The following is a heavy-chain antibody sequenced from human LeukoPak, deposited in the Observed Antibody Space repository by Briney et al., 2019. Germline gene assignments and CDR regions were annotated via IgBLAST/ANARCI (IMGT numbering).Heavy chain of an antibody. CDR3: ARGSYGSGSYTGLLFDY. V-gene: IGHV4-34*01. CDR2: INHSGST. Sequence: SETLSLTCAVYGGSFNGYYWSWIRQPPGKGLEWIGEINHSGSTNYNPSLKSRVTISVDTSKNQFSLKLSSVTAADTAVYYCARGSYGSGSYTGLLFDYWGQGTLVTVSS. J-gene: IGHJ4*02. D-gene: IGHD3-10*01. CDR1: GGSFNGYY.